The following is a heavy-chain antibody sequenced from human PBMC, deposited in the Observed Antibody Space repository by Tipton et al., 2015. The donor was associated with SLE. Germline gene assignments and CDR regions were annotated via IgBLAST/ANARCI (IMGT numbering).Heavy chain of an antibody. CDR1: GGSISSGGYY. CDR3: ARGRRGYTAYVVPDY. V-gene: IGHV4-31*03. CDR2: MYYSGST. Sequence: TLSLTCTVSGGSISSGGYYWGWVRQHPGEGLGWVGYMYYSGSTYYNPSLKSRVSISVDTSKNQFSLKLSSLTAADTAVYYCARGRRGYTAYVVPDYWGQGTQVTVSS. D-gene: IGHD5-12*01. J-gene: IGHJ4*02.